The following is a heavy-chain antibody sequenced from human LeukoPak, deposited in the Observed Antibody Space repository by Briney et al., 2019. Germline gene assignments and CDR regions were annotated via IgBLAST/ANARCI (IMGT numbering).Heavy chain of an antibody. CDR1: GYIITNYR. CDR2: IYPGDSET. J-gene: IGHJ4*02. D-gene: IGHD3-22*01. V-gene: IGHV5-51*01. Sequence: GESLKISCRASGYIITNYRIAWVRQMPGKGLEWMGIIYPGDSETTYSPSFQGQVTISADKSIRAAYLQWDTLKASDTALYYCARLDEGFYYDVTGFNFWGQGTLVTVSS. CDR3: ARLDEGFYYDVTGFNF.